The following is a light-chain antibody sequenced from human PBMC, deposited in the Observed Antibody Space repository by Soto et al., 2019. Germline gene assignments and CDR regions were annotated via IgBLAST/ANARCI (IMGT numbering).Light chain of an antibody. V-gene: IGLV1-51*02. CDR1: TSNIGNNF. CDR2: ENN. CDR3: GTWDSSLTTWV. J-gene: IGLJ3*02. Sequence: QSVLTQPPSVSAAPGQTVTISCSGSTSNIGNNFVSWYQQFPGTAPKLLMSENNKRPSGIPDRFSGSKSGSSATLGITGLQTGDEADYYCGTWDSSLTTWVFGGGTKVTVL.